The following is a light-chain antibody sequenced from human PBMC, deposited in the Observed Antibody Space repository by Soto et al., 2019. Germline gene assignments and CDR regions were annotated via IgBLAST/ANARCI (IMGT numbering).Light chain of an antibody. J-gene: IGKJ1*01. CDR1: QSVSSSY. CDR2: GAS. Sequence: EIVLTQSPGTLSLSPGERATLSCRASQSVSSSYLAWYQQKPGQAPRLLIYGASSRATGIPDRFSGSGSGIDFILTVSRLEPEDFAVYYCQQYGSSPTWTFGQGSKVDIK. CDR3: QQYGSSPTWT. V-gene: IGKV3-20*01.